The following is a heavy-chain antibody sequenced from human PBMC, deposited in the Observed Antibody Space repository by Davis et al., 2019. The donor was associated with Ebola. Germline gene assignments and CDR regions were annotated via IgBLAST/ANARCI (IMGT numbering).Heavy chain of an antibody. V-gene: IGHV3-11*06. CDR1: GFTFSDYY. CDR2: ISSSSSYI. Sequence: PGGSLRLSCAASGFTFSDYYMSWIRQAPGKGLEWVSSISSSSSYIYYADSVKGRFTISRDNAKNSLYLQMNSLRAEDTAVYYCARDTVITIFDYWGQGTLVTVSS. D-gene: IGHD3-22*01. CDR3: ARDTVITIFDY. J-gene: IGHJ4*02.